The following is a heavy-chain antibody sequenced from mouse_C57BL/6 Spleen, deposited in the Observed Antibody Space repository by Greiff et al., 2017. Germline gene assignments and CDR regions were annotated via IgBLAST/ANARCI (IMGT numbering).Heavy chain of an antibody. J-gene: IGHJ2*01. CDR1: GYSITSGYY. D-gene: IGHD1-1*01. CDR3: ARSTTVVAHFDY. Sequence: EVQRVESGPGLVKPSQSLSLTCSVTGYSITSGYYWNWIRQFPGNKLEWMGYISYDGSNNYNPSLKNRISITRDTSKNQFFLKLNSVTTEDTATYYCARSTTVVAHFDYWGQGTTLTVSS. V-gene: IGHV3-6*01. CDR2: ISYDGSN.